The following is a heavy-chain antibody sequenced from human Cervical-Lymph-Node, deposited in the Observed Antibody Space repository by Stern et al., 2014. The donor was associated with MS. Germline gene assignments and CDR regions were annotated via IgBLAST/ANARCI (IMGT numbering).Heavy chain of an antibody. CDR3: ARIYCSGDECYHSFDT. D-gene: IGHD3-16*02. V-gene: IGHV1-2*06. J-gene: IGHJ4*02. Sequence: QVQLVQSGAEVKKPGASVKVSCKASGYTFSTFSLHWLRQAPGQGLQWIGRIDAGSGATNSSQTIQSRLTMTRDRSNTTAYLELSGLRSDDTAVYYCARIYCSGDECYHSFDTWGQGTLVTVSS. CDR1: GYTFSTFS. CDR2: IDAGSGAT.